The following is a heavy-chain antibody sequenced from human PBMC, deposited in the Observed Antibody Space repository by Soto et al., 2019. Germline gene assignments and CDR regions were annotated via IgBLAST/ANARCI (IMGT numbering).Heavy chain of an antibody. Sequence: QVQLQQWGAGLLKPSETLSLTCAVYGGSFSGYYWSWIRQPPGKWLEWIGEINHSGSTNYNPSLKSRVTISVDTSKNQFALKLSSVTAADTAVYYCAGGITIFGVAAYWGQGTLVTVSS. CDR1: GGSFSGYY. CDR2: INHSGST. J-gene: IGHJ4*02. CDR3: AGGITIFGVAAY. V-gene: IGHV4-34*01. D-gene: IGHD3-3*01.